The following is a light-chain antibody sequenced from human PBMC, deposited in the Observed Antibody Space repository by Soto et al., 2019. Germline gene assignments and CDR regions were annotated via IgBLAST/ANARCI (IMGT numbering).Light chain of an antibody. CDR2: DAS. J-gene: IGKJ4*01. CDR3: QQFDNLPLT. CDR1: QVISNY. Sequence: DLQMTQSPSSLSASVGDRVTITCQASQVISNYLNWYQQKPGKAPKILIYDASVLEAGVPSRFSGGGSGTHFTLTISSLQAEDVATYYCQQFDNLPLTFGGGTKVEIK. V-gene: IGKV1-33*01.